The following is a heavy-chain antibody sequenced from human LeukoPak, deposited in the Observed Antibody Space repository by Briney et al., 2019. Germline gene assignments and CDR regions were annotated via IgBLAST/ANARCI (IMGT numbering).Heavy chain of an antibody. V-gene: IGHV3-74*01. CDR2: INSDGSST. CDR1: GFTFSSYW. CDR3: AGDPYSGNYGAYYYYYMDV. Sequence: PGGSLRLSCAASGFTFSSYWMHWVRQAPGKGLVWVSRINSDGSSTSYADSVKGRFTISRDNAKNSLYLQMDSLRVEDTAVYYCAGDPYSGNYGAYYYYYMDVWGKGTTVTISS. D-gene: IGHD1-26*01. J-gene: IGHJ6*03.